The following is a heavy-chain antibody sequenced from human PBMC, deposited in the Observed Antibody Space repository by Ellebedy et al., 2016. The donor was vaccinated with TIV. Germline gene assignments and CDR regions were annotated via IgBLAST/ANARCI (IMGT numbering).Heavy chain of an antibody. J-gene: IGHJ6*02. CDR2: ISHTGSRT. Sequence: GESLKISCAASGFTFSSFAMTWIRLAPVKGLEWVSTISHTGSRTYYADSVEGRFTISRDNSKKTLYLQMNSLRAEDSAVYYCAKDMVFGDGKWEIEVWGQGTTVTAFS. D-gene: IGHD1-26*01. V-gene: IGHV3-23*01. CDR3: AKDMVFGDGKWEIEV. CDR1: GFTFSSFA.